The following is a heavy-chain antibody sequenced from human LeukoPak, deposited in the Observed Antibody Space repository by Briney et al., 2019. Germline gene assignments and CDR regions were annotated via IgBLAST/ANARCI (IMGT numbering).Heavy chain of an antibody. CDR2: ISYDGSNK. Sequence: GGSLRLSCAASGFTFSSYGMHWVRQAPGKGLEWVAVISYDGSNKYYADSVKGRFTISRDNSKNTLYLQMNSLRAEDTAVYYCAKDLQQLGIDYWGQGTLVTVSS. J-gene: IGHJ4*02. CDR1: GFTFSSYG. D-gene: IGHD6-13*01. CDR3: AKDLQQLGIDY. V-gene: IGHV3-30*18.